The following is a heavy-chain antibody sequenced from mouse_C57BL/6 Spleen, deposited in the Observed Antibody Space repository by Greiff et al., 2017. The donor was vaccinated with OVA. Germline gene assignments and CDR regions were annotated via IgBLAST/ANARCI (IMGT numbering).Heavy chain of an antibody. CDR1: GYTLTSYW. J-gene: IGHJ2*01. V-gene: IGHV1-69*01. CDR2: IDPSDSYT. D-gene: IGHD1-1*01. Sequence: QVQLQQPGAELVMPGASVKLSCKASGYTLTSYWMHWVKQRPGQGLEWIGEIDPSDSYTNYNQKFKGKSTLTVSKSSSTAYMQLSSLTSEDSAVYYCARKSPVITTVVAPFDYWGQGTTLTVSS. CDR3: ARKSPVITTVVAPFDY.